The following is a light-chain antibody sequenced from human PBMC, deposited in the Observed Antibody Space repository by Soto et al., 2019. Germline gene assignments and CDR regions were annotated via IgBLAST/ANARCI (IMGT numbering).Light chain of an antibody. CDR3: QQSYSTPRT. V-gene: IGKV1-39*01. CDR2: AAS. CDR1: QSISSY. J-gene: IGKJ1*01. Sequence: EIQMTQSPSTLSASVGDRVIITCRASQSISSYLNWYQQKPGKAPKLLIYAASSLQSGVPSRFSGSGSGTDFTLTISSLQPEDFATYYCQQSYSTPRTFGQGTKVDIK.